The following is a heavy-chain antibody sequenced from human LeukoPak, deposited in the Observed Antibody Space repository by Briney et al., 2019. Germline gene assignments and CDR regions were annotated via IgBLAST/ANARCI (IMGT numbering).Heavy chain of an antibody. CDR3: ARLRRWFDP. J-gene: IGHJ5*02. V-gene: IGHV4-59*08. CDR1: GGSMNSYY. Sequence: SETLSLTCTVSGGSMNSYYWSWIRQPPGKGLEWIGYIHYSGITNYNPSLKSRVTISVDTSKNQFSLKLTSVIAADTAVYYCARLRRWFDPWGQGTLVTVSS. CDR2: IHYSGIT.